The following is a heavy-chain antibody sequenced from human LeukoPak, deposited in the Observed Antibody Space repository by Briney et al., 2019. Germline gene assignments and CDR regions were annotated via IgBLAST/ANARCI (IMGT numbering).Heavy chain of an antibody. CDR1: GGTFSSYA. CDR2: IIPIFGTA. CDR3: ASFSDSSGYQFDY. J-gene: IGHJ4*02. D-gene: IGHD3-22*01. Sequence: WASVKVSCKASGGTFSSYAISWVRQAPGQGLEWMGGIIPIFGTANYAQKFQGRVTITADQSTSTAYMQLSSLRSEDTAVYYCASFSDSSGYQFDYWGQGTLVTVSS. V-gene: IGHV1-69*13.